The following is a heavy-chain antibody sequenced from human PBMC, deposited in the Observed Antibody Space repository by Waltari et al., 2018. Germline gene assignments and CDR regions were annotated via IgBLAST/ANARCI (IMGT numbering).Heavy chain of an antibody. V-gene: IGHV3-23*01. CDR2: ISGSGGSK. J-gene: IGHJ4*02. CDR1: GFTFSSYA. D-gene: IGHD6-13*01. CDR3: AGSNGIAAALY. Sequence: EVQLLESGGGLVQPGGSLRLSCAASGFTFSSYAMSWVRQAPGKGLEWVSAISGSGGSKYYADSVKGRFTISRDNSKNTLYLQMNSLRAEDTALYYCAGSNGIAAALYWGQGTLVTVSS.